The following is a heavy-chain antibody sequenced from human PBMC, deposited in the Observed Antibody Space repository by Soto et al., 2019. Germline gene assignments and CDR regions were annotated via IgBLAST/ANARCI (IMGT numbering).Heavy chain of an antibody. CDR1: GFTFSSYG. Sequence: QVQLVESGGGVVQPGRSLRLSCAASGFTFSSYGMHWVRQAPRKGLEWVAVIWYDGSNKYYADSVKGRFTISRDNSKNTLYLQMNSLRAEDTAVYYCARDKGDYGSGSLFDIWGQGTMVTVSS. CDR3: ARDKGDYGSGSLFDI. V-gene: IGHV3-33*01. D-gene: IGHD3-10*01. CDR2: IWYDGSNK. J-gene: IGHJ3*02.